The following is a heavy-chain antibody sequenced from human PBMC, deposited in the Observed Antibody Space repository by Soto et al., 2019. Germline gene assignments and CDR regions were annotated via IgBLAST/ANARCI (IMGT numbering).Heavy chain of an antibody. J-gene: IGHJ4*02. Sequence: QVQLVESGGGVVQPGRSLRLSCAASGFTFSSYAMHWVRQAPGKGLEWVAVISYDGSNKYYADSVKGRFTISRDNSKNTLYLQMNSLRAEDTAVYYCARELVAAAGTFDYWGKGTLVTVSS. CDR3: ARELVAAAGTFDY. CDR2: ISYDGSNK. D-gene: IGHD6-13*01. V-gene: IGHV3-30-3*01. CDR1: GFTFSSYA.